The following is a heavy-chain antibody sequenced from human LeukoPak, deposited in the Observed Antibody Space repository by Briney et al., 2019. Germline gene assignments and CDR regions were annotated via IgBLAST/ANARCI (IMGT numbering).Heavy chain of an antibody. V-gene: IGHV3-33*06. CDR3: AKDAQRGFDYSNSLDY. D-gene: IGHD4-11*01. J-gene: IGHJ4*02. CDR2: IWSDASNK. CDR1: GVTFSHYG. Sequence: VGSPRPSCSASGVTFSHYGMHWVRQAPGTGLERVAGIWSDASNKYYANSVKGRFTISRDNFKNSLYLQMNSLRAEDTAVYYCAKDAQRGFDYSNSLDYWGQGTRVTVSS.